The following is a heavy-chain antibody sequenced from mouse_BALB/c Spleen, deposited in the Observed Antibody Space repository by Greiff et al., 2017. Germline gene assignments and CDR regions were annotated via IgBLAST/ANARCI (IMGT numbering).Heavy chain of an antibody. CDR2: ISNGGGST. Sequence: EVQVVESGGGLVQPGGSLKLSCAASGFTFSSYTMSWVRQTPEKRLEWVAYISNGGGSTYYPDTVKGRFTISRDNAKNTLYLQMSSLKSEDTAMYYCARGDGYYEDYYAMDYWGQGTSVTVSS. V-gene: IGHV5-12-2*01. CDR1: GFTFSSYT. CDR3: ARGDGYYEDYYAMDY. D-gene: IGHD2-3*01. J-gene: IGHJ4*01.